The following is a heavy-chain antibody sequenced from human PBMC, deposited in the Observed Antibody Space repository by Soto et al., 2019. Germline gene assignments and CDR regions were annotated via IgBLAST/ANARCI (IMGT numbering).Heavy chain of an antibody. CDR1: GGSFSGYY. J-gene: IGHJ6*02. CDR3: AGGETPAALGGEYYYYYGRDV. CDR2: NNHSGST. D-gene: IGHD6-13*01. Sequence: SETLSLTCAVYGGSFSGYYWSWNRHPPGKGLEWIGENNHSGSTNYNPSLKSRVTISVDTSKNQFSLKLSSVTAADTAVYYCAGGETPAALGGEYYYYYGRDVWGQGTTVTVSS. V-gene: IGHV4-34*01.